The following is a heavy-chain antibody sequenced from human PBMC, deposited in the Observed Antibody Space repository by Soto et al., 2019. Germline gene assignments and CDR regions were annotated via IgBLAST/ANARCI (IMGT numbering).Heavy chain of an antibody. J-gene: IGHJ3*02. CDR3: AIADIVVVQAARGGAFDI. V-gene: IGHV5-51*01. CDR1: GYSFTSYW. D-gene: IGHD2-2*01. CDR2: IYPGDSDT. Sequence: ESLKISCTGSGYSFTSYWIGWVRQMPGKGLEWMGIIYPGDSDTRYSPSFQGQVTISADKSISTAYLQWSSLKASDTAMYYCAIADIVVVQAARGGAFDIWGQGTMVTVSS.